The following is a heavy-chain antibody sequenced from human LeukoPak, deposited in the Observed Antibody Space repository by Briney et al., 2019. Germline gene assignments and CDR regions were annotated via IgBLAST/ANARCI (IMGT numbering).Heavy chain of an antibody. J-gene: IGHJ4*02. CDR1: GFTFSSYE. V-gene: IGHV3-48*03. D-gene: IGHD1-26*01. CDR3: ARGYSGSYTY. CDR2: ISSSGSTI. Sequence: GGSLRLSCAASGFTFSSYEMNWVRQAPGKGLEWVSYISSSGSTIYYADSVKGRFTIPRDNDKNSLYLQMNSLRAEDTAVYYCARGYSGSYTYWGQGTLVTVSS.